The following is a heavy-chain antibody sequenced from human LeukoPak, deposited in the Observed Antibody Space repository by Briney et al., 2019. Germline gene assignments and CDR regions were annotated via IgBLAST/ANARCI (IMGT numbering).Heavy chain of an antibody. D-gene: IGHD3-10*01. Sequence: VESGGGLVKPGGSLRLSCAASGFTFSSYSMNWVRQAPGKGLEWVSSISSSSYIYYADSVKGRFTISRDNAKNSLYLQMNSLRAEDTAVYYCAKDGTVLRTDYGSGSYYNGPWDYWGQGTLVTVSS. CDR1: GFTFSSYS. V-gene: IGHV3-21*04. CDR3: AKDGTVLRTDYGSGSYYNGPWDY. J-gene: IGHJ4*02. CDR2: ISSSSYI.